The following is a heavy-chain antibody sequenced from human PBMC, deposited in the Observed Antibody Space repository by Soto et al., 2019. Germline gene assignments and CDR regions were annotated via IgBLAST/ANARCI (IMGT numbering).Heavy chain of an antibody. CDR3: ARAPTGRYDFWSGSNYYHYGMDV. CDR1: GFTFSDYY. V-gene: IGHV3-11*06. Sequence: GGSLSLSCAVSGFTFSDYYMSWIRQAPGKGLEWLSYISGTGSYTNYADSVKGRFTISRDNAKNSLYLQMNSLRAEDTAMYYCARAPTGRYDFWSGSNYYHYGMDVWGQGTTVTVSS. J-gene: IGHJ6*02. D-gene: IGHD3-3*01. CDR2: ISGTGSYT.